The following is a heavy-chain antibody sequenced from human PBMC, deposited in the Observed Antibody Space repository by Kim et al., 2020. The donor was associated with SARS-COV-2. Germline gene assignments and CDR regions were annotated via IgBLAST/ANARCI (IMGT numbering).Heavy chain of an antibody. CDR1: GESFSGHS. D-gene: IGHD3-16*01. CDR3: ARGGVVPAQYYFDL. CDR2: IYYSGST. V-gene: IGHV4-34*01. Sequence: SETLSLTCSVSGESFSGHSWSWFRQSPGKGLEWVGEIYYSGSTKYNPSLESRVSISMITFKKQFSLQLTSLTAADTAVYYCARGGVVPAQYYFDLWGQGT. J-gene: IGHJ4*02.